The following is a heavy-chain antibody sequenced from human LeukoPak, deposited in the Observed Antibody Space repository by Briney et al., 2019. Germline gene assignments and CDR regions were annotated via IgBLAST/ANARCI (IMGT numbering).Heavy chain of an antibody. D-gene: IGHD4-17*01. Sequence: GGSLRLSCAASGFTFSDYSINWVRQAPGKGLVWVSRITGDGSDIAYADSVKGRFTVSRDDAKNTLFLQMTSLRVEDTAIYYCARDAYTTTSNWLDPWGQGTLVTVSS. J-gene: IGHJ5*02. CDR3: ARDAYTTTSNWLDP. V-gene: IGHV3-74*01. CDR1: GFTFSDYS. CDR2: ITGDGSDI.